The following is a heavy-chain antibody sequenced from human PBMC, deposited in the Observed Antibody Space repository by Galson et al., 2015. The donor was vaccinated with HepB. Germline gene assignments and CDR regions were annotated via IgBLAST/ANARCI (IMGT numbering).Heavy chain of an antibody. CDR2: ISYDGSNK. D-gene: IGHD6-19*01. V-gene: IGHV3-30-3*01. J-gene: IGHJ4*02. Sequence: SLRVSCAASGFTFSSYAMHWVRQAPGKGLEWVAVISYDGSNKYYADSVKGRFTISRDNSKNTLYLQMNSLRAEDTAVYYCARDRSRIAVAGTVDYWGQGTLVTVSS. CDR1: GFTFSSYA. CDR3: ARDRSRIAVAGTVDY.